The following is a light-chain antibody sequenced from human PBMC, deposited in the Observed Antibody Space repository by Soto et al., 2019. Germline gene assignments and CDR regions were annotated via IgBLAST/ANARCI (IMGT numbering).Light chain of an antibody. CDR2: LSSDGSH. V-gene: IGLV4-69*01. CDR1: SGHSSYA. J-gene: IGLJ2*01. CDR3: QTWDTGARVV. Sequence: QSVLTQSPSASASLGASVKLTCTLSSGHSSYAIAWHQQQPEKGPRYLMKLSSDGSHSKGDGIPDRFSGSSSGAERCLTISSLQSEDEADYYCQTWDTGARVVFGGGTQVTVL.